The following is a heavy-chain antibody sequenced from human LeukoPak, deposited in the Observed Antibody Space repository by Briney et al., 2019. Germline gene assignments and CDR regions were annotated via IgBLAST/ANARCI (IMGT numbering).Heavy chain of an antibody. CDR3: AVTTRGY. Sequence: GGSLRLSCAASRFTFSNYAMSWVRQAPGKGLEWVAFIRFNGTTKVYGDSVEGRFTISKDNSKNTLFLQMNSLTVEDTAVYYCAVTTRGYWGQGTLVTVSS. J-gene: IGHJ4*02. D-gene: IGHD1-1*01. CDR1: RFTFSNYA. V-gene: IGHV3-30*02. CDR2: IRFNGTTK.